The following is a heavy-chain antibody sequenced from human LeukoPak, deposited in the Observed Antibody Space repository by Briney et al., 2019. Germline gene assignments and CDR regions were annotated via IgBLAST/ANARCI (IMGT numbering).Heavy chain of an antibody. D-gene: IGHD3-3*01. J-gene: IGHJ4*02. Sequence: SETLSLTCAVYGGSFSGYYWSWIRQPPGKGLEWIGEINHSGSTNYNPSLKSRVTISVDTSKNQFSLKLSSVTAADTAVYYCARESPRYDFWSGHGGIYCFDYWGQGTLVTVSS. V-gene: IGHV4-34*01. CDR2: INHSGST. CDR1: GGSFSGYY. CDR3: ARESPRYDFWSGHGGIYCFDY.